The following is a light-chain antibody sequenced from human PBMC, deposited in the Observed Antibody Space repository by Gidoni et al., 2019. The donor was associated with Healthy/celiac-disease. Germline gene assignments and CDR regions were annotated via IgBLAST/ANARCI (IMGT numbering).Light chain of an antibody. Sequence: DIVMTQTQLSVSVTPGQPASISCKSRQSLLHSDGKPYLYWYLQKPGQPPQLLLDAVSNRFSGVPDRVSGSGSGSVFTLKISRVDAEDVGVYYCMQRIRLPRGVTFGPGIKVDIK. J-gene: IGKJ3*01. V-gene: IGKV2D-29*01. CDR1: QSLLHSDGKPY. CDR2: AVS. CDR3: MQRIRLPRGVT.